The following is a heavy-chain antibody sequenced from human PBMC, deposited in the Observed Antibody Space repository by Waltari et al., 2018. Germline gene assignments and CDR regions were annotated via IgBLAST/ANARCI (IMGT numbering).Heavy chain of an antibody. V-gene: IGHV4-59*01. D-gene: IGHD5-12*01. Sequence: QVQLQESGPGLVKPSKTLSLTCTVSGGSISSYYWSWIRQPPGKGLEWIGYIYSSGSTNFNPSLKSRVTISVDTSKNQFSLKLSSVTAADPAVYYCARVGGYDIYYYYGMDVWGQGTTVTVSS. CDR1: GGSISSYY. CDR2: IYSSGST. CDR3: ARVGGYDIYYYYGMDV. J-gene: IGHJ6*02.